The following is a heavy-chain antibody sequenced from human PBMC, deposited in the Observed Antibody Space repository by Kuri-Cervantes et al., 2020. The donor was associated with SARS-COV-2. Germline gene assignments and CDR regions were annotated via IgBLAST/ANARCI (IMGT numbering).Heavy chain of an antibody. CDR2: INPNSGGT. CDR3: ARDSLRDGYNFPFDY. V-gene: IGHV1-2*02. CDR1: GYTLTELS. D-gene: IGHD5-24*01. Sequence: ASVKVSCKVSGYTLTELSMHWVRQAPGKGLEWMGRINPNSGGTNYAQKFQGRVTMTRDTSSSTAYMELSRLRSDDTAVYYCARDSLRDGYNFPFDYWGQGTLVTVSS. J-gene: IGHJ4*02.